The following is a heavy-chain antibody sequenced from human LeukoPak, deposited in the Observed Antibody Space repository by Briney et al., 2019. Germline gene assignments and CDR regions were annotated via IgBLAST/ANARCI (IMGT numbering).Heavy chain of an antibody. CDR2: MNPNSRNT. J-gene: IGHJ4*02. CDR1: GYTFTSYD. CDR3: ASGRLWFGELVYFDY. D-gene: IGHD3-10*01. V-gene: IGHV1-8*03. Sequence: ASVKVSCKASGYTFTSYDINWVRQTTGQGLEWMGWMNPNSRNTGYAQKFQGRVTITRNTSISTAYMELSSLRSEDTAVYYCASGRLWFGELVYFDYWRQGTLVTVSS.